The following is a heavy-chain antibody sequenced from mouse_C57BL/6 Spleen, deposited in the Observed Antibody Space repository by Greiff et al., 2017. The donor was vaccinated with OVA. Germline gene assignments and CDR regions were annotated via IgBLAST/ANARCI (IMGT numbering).Heavy chain of an antibody. CDR2: IDPSDSYT. D-gene: IGHD2-3*01. Sequence: QVQLQQPGAELVMPGASVKLSCKASGYTFTSYWMHWVKQRPGQGLEWIGEIDPSDSYTNYNQKFKGKSTLTVDKSSSTAYMQLSRLTSEDSAVYYCARSSYDGYYGYWGQGTTLTVSS. CDR3: ARSSYDGYYGY. CDR1: GYTFTSYW. J-gene: IGHJ2*01. V-gene: IGHV1-69*01.